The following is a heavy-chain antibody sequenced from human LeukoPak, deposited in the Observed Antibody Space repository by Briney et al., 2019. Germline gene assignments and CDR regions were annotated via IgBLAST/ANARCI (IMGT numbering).Heavy chain of an antibody. D-gene: IGHD2-21*02. CDR2: IKRKTDGGTT. J-gene: IGHJ2*01. V-gene: IGHV3-15*01. CDR1: GITLDNAW. CDR3: ATGGHYFGL. Sequence: GGSLRLSCAASGITLDNAWMSWVRQAPGKGLEGVGRIKRKTDGGTTEYPAAVKGRFTISRDDSKNTIYLQMNNLKTEDTAFYHCATGGHYFGLWGLGTLVTVSS.